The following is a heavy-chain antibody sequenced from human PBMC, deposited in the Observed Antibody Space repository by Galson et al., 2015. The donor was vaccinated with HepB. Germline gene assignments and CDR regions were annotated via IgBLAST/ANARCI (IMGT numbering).Heavy chain of an antibody. CDR1: GFTFDDHT. J-gene: IGHJ4*02. D-gene: IGHD6-19*01. V-gene: IGHV3-43*01. CDR3: TKGSQSSGWYAGDY. Sequence: SLRLSCAASGFTFDDHTMQWVRQVPGKGLEWVSLISWDAVSTSYADSVKGRFTIARDNNKTSLYLQMNSLRTEDTAFYYCTKGSQSSGWYAGDYWGQGTLVIVSS. CDR2: ISWDAVST.